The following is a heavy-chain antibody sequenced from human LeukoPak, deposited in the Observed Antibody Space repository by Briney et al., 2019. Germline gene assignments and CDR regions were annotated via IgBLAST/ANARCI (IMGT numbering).Heavy chain of an antibody. CDR3: ARDGADSAYDLSGLDY. Sequence: ASVKVSCKASGYTFNDYDIQWVRHAPGQGLEWLGWINPNSGGTNYAQKFQGRVTLTRDTSISTAYMELSRLTSGDTAVYYCARDGADSAYDLSGLDYWGQGTLVTVSS. D-gene: IGHD5-12*01. CDR1: GYTFNDYD. V-gene: IGHV1-2*02. CDR2: INPNSGGT. J-gene: IGHJ4*02.